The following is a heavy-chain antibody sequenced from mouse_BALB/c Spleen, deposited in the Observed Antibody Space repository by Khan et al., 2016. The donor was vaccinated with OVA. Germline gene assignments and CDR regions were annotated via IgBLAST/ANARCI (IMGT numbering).Heavy chain of an antibody. Sequence: EVKLVESGGGLVKPGGSLKLSCAASGLTFSSSAMSWVRQTPEKRLEWVATISTVGRKLYYADSVKGRFTISRDNAKNTLSLQMSSLRSEDTAMDYCAGSITPVVAFYYWGQGTTLTVSS. J-gene: IGHJ2*01. CDR1: GLTFSSSA. V-gene: IGHV5-9-1*01. CDR3: AGSITPVVAFYY. CDR2: ISTVGRKL. D-gene: IGHD1-1*01.